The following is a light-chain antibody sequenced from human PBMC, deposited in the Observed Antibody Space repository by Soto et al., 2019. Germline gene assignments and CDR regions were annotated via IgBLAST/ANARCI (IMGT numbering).Light chain of an antibody. V-gene: IGKV3-20*01. CDR1: QSFYSNY. Sequence: EIVLTQSPGTLSLSPGERATLSCRASQSFYSNYLAWYQQKPGQSPRLLIYGASTRATGIPDRFSGSGSGTDFTLTISRLEPEDFAVYYCQQYDTSPYTFGHGTKLEIK. CDR3: QQYDTSPYT. J-gene: IGKJ2*01. CDR2: GAS.